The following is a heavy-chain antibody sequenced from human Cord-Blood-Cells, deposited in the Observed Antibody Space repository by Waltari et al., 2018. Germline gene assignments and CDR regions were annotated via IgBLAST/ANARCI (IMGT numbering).Heavy chain of an antibody. Sequence: QVQLQPWGAGLLKPSETMSLTAAVYGGSFRGYYWSWIRQPPGKGREWIGEINHSGSTNYNPSLKSRVTISVDTSKNQFSLKLSSVTAADTAVYYCSAYSNWFDPWGQGTLVTVSS. J-gene: IGHJ5*02. CDR2: INHSGST. D-gene: IGHD3-16*01. CDR3: SAYSNWFDP. CDR1: GGSFRGYY. V-gene: IGHV4-34*01.